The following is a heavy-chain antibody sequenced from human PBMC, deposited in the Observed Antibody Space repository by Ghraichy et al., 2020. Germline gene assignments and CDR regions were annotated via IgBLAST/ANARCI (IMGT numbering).Heavy chain of an antibody. CDR3: ARTGKTYYYDSSGYYLPYYFDY. D-gene: IGHD3-22*01. J-gene: IGHJ4*02. Sequence: SETLSLTCTVSGGSISSGSYYWSWIRQPAGKGLEWIGRIYTSGSTNYNPSLKSRVTISVDTSKNQFSLKLSSVTAADTAVYYCARTGKTYYYDSSGYYLPYYFDYWGQGTLVTVSS. V-gene: IGHV4-61*02. CDR1: GGSISSGSYY. CDR2: IYTSGST.